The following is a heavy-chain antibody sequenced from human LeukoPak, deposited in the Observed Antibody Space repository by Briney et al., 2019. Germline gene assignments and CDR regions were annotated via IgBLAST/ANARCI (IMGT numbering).Heavy chain of an antibody. V-gene: IGHV4-59*01. D-gene: IGHD3-10*01. CDR1: GGSISSYY. CDR2: IYYSGST. CDR3: ARGGYYGSGNDFRFDP. J-gene: IGHJ5*02. Sequence: PSETLSLTCTVSGGSISSYYWSWIRQPPGKELEWIGHIYYSGSTNYKPSLKSRVTISVDESKNQFSLKLSSVPAADTAVYYCARGGYYGSGNDFRFDPWGQGTLVTVSS.